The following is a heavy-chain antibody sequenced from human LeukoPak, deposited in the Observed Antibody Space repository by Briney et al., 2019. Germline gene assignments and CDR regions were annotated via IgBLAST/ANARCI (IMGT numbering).Heavy chain of an antibody. D-gene: IGHD3-22*01. J-gene: IGHJ4*02. CDR2: IYTGGTT. CDR3: ARDRPYYYDSSGYLDY. CDR1: GRSISSYY. Sequence: SETLSLTYTVSGRSISSYYWSWIRQPAGKGLESLGRIYTGGTTNYNPSLKSRVTWSVDTSKNHVSLKRSSVTAADTAVYYCARDRPYYYDSSGYLDYWGQGALVTVSS. V-gene: IGHV4-4*07.